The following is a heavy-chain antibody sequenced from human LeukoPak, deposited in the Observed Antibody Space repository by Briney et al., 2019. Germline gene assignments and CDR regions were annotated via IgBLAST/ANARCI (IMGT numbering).Heavy chain of an antibody. CDR1: GGSLSGYY. D-gene: IGHD2-21*02. CDR3: ARVRGYCGGDCYSAPTLYYYYGMDV. CDR2: INHSEST. Sequence: SETLSLTCAVYGGSLSGYYWSWIRQPPGKGLEWIGEINHSESTNDNPSLKSRITISVDASKNQFSLKLSSVTAADTAVYYCARVRGYCGGDCYSAPTLYYYYGMDVWGQGTTVTVSS. J-gene: IGHJ6*02. V-gene: IGHV4-34*01.